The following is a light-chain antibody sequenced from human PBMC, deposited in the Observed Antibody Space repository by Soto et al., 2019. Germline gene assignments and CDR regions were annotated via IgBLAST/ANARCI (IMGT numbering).Light chain of an antibody. J-gene: IGKJ1*01. CDR3: QQYENYWT. CDR1: QSISSW. Sequence: DIQMTQSPSTLSATAGDRVTITCRASQSISSWLAWYQHKPGKAPKLLIYDASNLDSGVPSRFSGSGVGTEFSLTISNLQPDDCATYYCQQYENYWTFGQGTRVEIK. V-gene: IGKV1-5*01. CDR2: DAS.